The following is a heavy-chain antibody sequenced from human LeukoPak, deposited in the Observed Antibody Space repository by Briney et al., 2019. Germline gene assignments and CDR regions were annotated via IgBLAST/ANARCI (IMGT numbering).Heavy chain of an antibody. Sequence: GGSLRLSCAASGFTFSDYEINWVRQAPGEGLEWVSCISTSGSTTYYADSVKGRFTISRDNAKNSLFLQMNTLTAEDTAVYYCARGALHVFDYWGQGTPVTVSS. CDR3: ARGALHVFDY. V-gene: IGHV3-48*03. CDR2: ISTSGSTT. J-gene: IGHJ4*02. D-gene: IGHD3-10*02. CDR1: GFTFSDYE.